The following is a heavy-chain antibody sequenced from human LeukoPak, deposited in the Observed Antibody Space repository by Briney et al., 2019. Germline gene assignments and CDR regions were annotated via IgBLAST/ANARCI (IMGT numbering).Heavy chain of an antibody. CDR1: GFTFSDYY. Sequence: PGGSLRLSCAASGFTFSDYYMSWIRQAPGKGLEWVSYISSSGSTIYYADSVKGRFTISRDNAKNSLYLQMNSLRAEDTAVYYCARDSDYDFWSGYFDVVDYWGQGTLVTVSS. CDR3: ARDSDYDFWSGYFDVVDY. V-gene: IGHV3-11*04. CDR2: ISSSGSTI. D-gene: IGHD3-3*01. J-gene: IGHJ4*02.